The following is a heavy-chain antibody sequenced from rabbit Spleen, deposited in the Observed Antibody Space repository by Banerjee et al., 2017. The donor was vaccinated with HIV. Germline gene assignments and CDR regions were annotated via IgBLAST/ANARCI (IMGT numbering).Heavy chain of an antibody. Sequence: QSLEESGGDLVKPGASLTLTCTASGVSFSSSSYMCWVRQAPGKGLEWIACINTVTGKSVYASWAKGRFTISKTSSTTVTLQMTSLTVADTATYFCARGPNYYAYFNFWGQGTLVTVS. CDR3: ARGPNYYAYFNF. CDR1: GVSFSSSSY. V-gene: IGHV1S40*01. D-gene: IGHD1-1*01. J-gene: IGHJ4*01. CDR2: INTVTGKS.